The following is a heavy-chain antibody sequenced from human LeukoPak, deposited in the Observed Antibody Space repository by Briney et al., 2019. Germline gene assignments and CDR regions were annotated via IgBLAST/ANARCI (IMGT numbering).Heavy chain of an antibody. CDR3: ARDIVGATKGWFDP. V-gene: IGHV1-18*01. D-gene: IGHD1-26*01. J-gene: IGHJ5*02. Sequence: ASVKVSCKASGYTFTSYGISWVRQAPGQGLVWMGWISAYNGNTNYAQKLQGRVTMTTDTSTSTAYMELRSLRSDDTAVYYCARDIVGATKGWFDPWGQGTLVTVSS. CDR2: ISAYNGNT. CDR1: GYTFTSYG.